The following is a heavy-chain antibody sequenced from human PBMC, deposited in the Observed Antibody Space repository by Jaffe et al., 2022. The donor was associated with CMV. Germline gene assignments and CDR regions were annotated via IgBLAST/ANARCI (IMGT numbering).Heavy chain of an antibody. CDR3: TRSIAAGMGFDYFDY. V-gene: IGHV3-49*04. Sequence: EVQLVESGGGLVQPGRSLRLSCTASGFTFGDYAMSWVRQAPGKGLEWVGFIRSKAYGGTTEYAASVKGRFTISRDDSKSIAYLQMNSLKTEDTAVYYCTRSIAAGMGFDYFDYWGQGTLVTVSS. J-gene: IGHJ4*02. CDR1: GFTFGDYA. D-gene: IGHD6-13*01. CDR2: IRSKAYGGTT.